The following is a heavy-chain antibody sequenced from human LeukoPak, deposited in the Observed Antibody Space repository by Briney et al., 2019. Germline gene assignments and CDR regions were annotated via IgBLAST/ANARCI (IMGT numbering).Heavy chain of an antibody. CDR1: GGSISSGGYS. J-gene: IGHJ5*02. D-gene: IGHD6-13*01. Sequence: SETLSLTCAVSGGSISSGGYSWSWIRQPPGKGLEWIASIYHSGDTCYNPSLKSRVTISVDTSKNHLSLKLSSVTAADTAVYYCARSKAHLSTSWYGNWFDPWGQGTLVTVSS. V-gene: IGHV4-30-2*03. CDR2: IYHSGDT. CDR3: ARSKAHLSTSWYGNWFDP.